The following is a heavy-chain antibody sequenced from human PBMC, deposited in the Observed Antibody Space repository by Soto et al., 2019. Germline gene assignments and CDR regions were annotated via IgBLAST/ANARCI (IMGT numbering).Heavy chain of an antibody. D-gene: IGHD4-17*01. Sequence: ESGGGVVQPGTSLRLSCAASGFTFSDYGMHWVRQAPGKGLEWVAVIWFDGSNKYYADSVKGRFTISRDNSKNTVDLQMDRLRADDTAVYYCARRRSTVTTAWFYHAMDVWGQGTTVTVSS. J-gene: IGHJ6*02. V-gene: IGHV3-33*01. CDR1: GFTFSDYG. CDR3: ARRRSTVTTAWFYHAMDV. CDR2: IWFDGSNK.